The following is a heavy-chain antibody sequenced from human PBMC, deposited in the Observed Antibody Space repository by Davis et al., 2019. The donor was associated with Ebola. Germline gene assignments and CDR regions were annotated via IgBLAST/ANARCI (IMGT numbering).Heavy chain of an antibody. J-gene: IGHJ4*02. CDR1: GFTFSSYD. CDR3: AAYYYDSSGYSGY. V-gene: IGHV3-30*14. D-gene: IGHD3-22*01. CDR2: ISYDGSNK. Sequence: GESLKISCAASGFTFSSYDMHWVRQAPGKGLEWVAVISYDGSNKYYADSVKGRFTISRDNSKNTLYLQMNSLRAEDTAVYYCAAYYYDSSGYSGYWGQGTLVTVSS.